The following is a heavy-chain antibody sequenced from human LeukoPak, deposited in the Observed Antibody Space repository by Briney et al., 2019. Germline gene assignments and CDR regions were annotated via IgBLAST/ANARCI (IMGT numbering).Heavy chain of an antibody. J-gene: IGHJ6*03. CDR2: INPSGGSA. D-gene: IGHD4-17*01. CDR1: GYTFTSYY. CDR3: ARNGDYGGYYYYMDV. V-gene: IGHV1-46*01. Sequence: ASVKVSCKASGYTFTSYYMHWVRQAPGQGLEWMGIINPSGGSASYAQKFQGRVTMTGDTSTSTVYMELSSLRSEDTAVYYCARNGDYGGYYYYMDVWGKGTTVTISS.